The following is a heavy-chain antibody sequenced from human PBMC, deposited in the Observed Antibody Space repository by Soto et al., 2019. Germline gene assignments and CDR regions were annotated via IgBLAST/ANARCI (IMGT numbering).Heavy chain of an antibody. CDR1: GDSVSGNSAA. CDR3: AREPNYFASFES. CDR2: TYYRSKWYH. D-gene: IGHD4-4*01. V-gene: IGHV6-1*01. J-gene: IGHJ4*02. Sequence: SQTLSLTGVISGDSVSGNSAAWNWIRQSPSRGLEWLGRTYYRSKWYHDYAVSVKSRITINPDTSKNQFSLQLNSEDTAVYYCAREPNYFASFESWGLGTLVTVSS.